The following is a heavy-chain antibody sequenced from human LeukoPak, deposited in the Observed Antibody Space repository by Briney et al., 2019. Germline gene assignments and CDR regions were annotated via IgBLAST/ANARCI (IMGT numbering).Heavy chain of an antibody. Sequence: PGRSLRLSCAASGFTFSSYAMHWVRQAPGKGLEWVAVISYDGSNKYYADSVKGRFTISRDNAKNSLYLQMNSLRAEDTAVYYCAGEAMAANWFDPWGQGTLVTVSS. CDR2: ISYDGSNK. D-gene: IGHD5-18*01. V-gene: IGHV3-30-3*01. CDR3: AGEAMAANWFDP. J-gene: IGHJ5*02. CDR1: GFTFSSYA.